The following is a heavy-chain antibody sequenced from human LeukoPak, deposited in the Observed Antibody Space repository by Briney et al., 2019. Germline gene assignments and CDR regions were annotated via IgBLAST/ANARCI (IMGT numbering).Heavy chain of an antibody. CDR1: GFIVSSNY. J-gene: IGHJ4*02. CDR2: IYGSSRT. Sequence: GGSLRLSCAGSGFIVSSNYMSWVRQAAGKGLEWVSVIYGSSRTYYADSVKGRFTISRDNSKNAVYLQMDSLRAEDTAVYYCARDRADGYNYGDYFDNWGQGTLVTVSS. CDR3: ARDRADGYNYGDYFDN. D-gene: IGHD5-18*01. V-gene: IGHV3-66*01.